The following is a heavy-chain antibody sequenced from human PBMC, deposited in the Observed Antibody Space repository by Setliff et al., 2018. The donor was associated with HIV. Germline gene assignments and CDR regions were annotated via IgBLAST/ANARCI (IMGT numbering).Heavy chain of an antibody. CDR3: ASSLSYARAAFDI. V-gene: IGHV1-69*05. Sequence: GASVKVTCKASGGTFSSYAISWVRQAPGQGLEWMGGIIPIFGTANYAQKFQGRVTITTDESTSTAYMELSSLRSEDTAVYYCASSLSYARAAFDIWGQGTMVTVS. CDR1: GGTFSSYA. J-gene: IGHJ3*02. CDR2: IIPIFGTA. D-gene: IGHD2-2*01.